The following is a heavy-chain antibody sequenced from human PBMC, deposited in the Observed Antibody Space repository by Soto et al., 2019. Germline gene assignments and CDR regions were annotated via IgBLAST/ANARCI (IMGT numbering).Heavy chain of an antibody. Sequence: GGSLRLSCAASGFTVSSNYMSWVRQAPGKGLEWVSVIYSGGSTYYADSVKGRFTISRDNSKNTLYLQMNSLRAEDTAVYYCARWSGIAVAGKGYYYGMDVWGQGTTVTVSS. D-gene: IGHD6-19*01. J-gene: IGHJ6*02. CDR2: IYSGGST. CDR1: GFTVSSNY. V-gene: IGHV3-53*01. CDR3: ARWSGIAVAGKGYYYGMDV.